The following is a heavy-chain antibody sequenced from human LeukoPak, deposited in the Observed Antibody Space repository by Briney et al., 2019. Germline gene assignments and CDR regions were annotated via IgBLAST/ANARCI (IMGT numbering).Heavy chain of an antibody. D-gene: IGHD6-6*01. Sequence: GGPLRLSCAASGFTFRSYGMHWVRQAPGKGLEWVAFIRFDGSNTYYADSVKGRFTISRDTSKNTLHLQMNSLGVEDTAVYYCAKDLYSSSFGYWGQGTLVTVSS. J-gene: IGHJ4*02. CDR2: IRFDGSNT. CDR1: GFTFRSYG. V-gene: IGHV3-30*02. CDR3: AKDLYSSSFGY.